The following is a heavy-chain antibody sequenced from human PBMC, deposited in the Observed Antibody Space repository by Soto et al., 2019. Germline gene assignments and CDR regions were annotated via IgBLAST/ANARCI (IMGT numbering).Heavy chain of an antibody. CDR3: AKDLAHLERGGAFDI. CDR1: GFTFDDYA. D-gene: IGHD3-16*01. J-gene: IGHJ3*02. Sequence: GGSLRLSCAASGFTFDDYAMHWVRQAPGKGLEWVSGISWNSGSIGYADSVKGRFTISRDNAKNSLYLQMNSLRAEDTAWYYCAKDLAHLERGGAFDIWGQGTMVTVSS. V-gene: IGHV3-9*01. CDR2: ISWNSGSI.